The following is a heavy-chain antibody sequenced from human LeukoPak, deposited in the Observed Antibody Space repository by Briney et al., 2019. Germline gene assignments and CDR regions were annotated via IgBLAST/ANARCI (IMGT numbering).Heavy chain of an antibody. J-gene: IGHJ5*02. CDR1: GFTFSTYS. D-gene: IGHD2-21*02. V-gene: IGHV3-21*01. CDR3: ARVGGDGLVLRSNWFDP. CDR2: ITRGSDYI. Sequence: GESLRLSCAATGFTFSTYSMNWVRQAPGKGLEWVSSITRGSDYIYYADSVKGRFTISRDNAKNALYLQMNTLRAEDTAVYYCARVGGDGLVLRSNWFDPWGQGTLVTVSS.